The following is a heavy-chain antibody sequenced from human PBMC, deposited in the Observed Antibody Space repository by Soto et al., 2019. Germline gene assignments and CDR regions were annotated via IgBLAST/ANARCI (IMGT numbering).Heavy chain of an antibody. CDR3: AREVVRSGSYDYFDY. J-gene: IGHJ4*02. Sequence: QVQLRESGPGLVKPSETLSLTCAVSSDSISDYYWSWIRQPPGGGLEWIGYVHYSGRTNYNPSLKSRVTMSIDTSKNQFSLRLNSVTAADTAVYFCAREVVRSGSYDYFDYWGQGTLVTVSS. CDR2: VHYSGRT. D-gene: IGHD1-26*01. V-gene: IGHV4-59*01. CDR1: SDSISDYY.